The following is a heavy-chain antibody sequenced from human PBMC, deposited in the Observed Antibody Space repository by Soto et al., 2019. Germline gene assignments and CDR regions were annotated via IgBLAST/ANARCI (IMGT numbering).Heavy chain of an antibody. CDR2: ISYDGILK. V-gene: IGHV3-30*18. CDR1: GFTFSDFG. Sequence: VGSLRLSCAASGFTFSDFGMHWVRQAPGKGLEWVAIISYDGILKYYADSVKGRFTISRDTSKGAVYLQMNSLTPEDTAVYYCAKDFKVSGGHYGSLNYYYGMDVWGQGTTVTVSS. D-gene: IGHD3-10*01. CDR3: AKDFKVSGGHYGSLNYYYGMDV. J-gene: IGHJ6*02.